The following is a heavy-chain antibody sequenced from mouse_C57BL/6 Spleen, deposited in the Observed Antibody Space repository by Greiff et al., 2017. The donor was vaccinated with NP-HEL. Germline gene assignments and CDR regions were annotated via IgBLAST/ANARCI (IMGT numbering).Heavy chain of an antibody. CDR2: INPNNGGT. V-gene: IGHV1-18*01. CDR1: GYTFTDYI. D-gene: IGHD1-1*01. CDR3: ARRGVLRSLFDY. Sequence: VQLQQSGPELVKPGASVKIPCKASGYTFTDYIMDWVKQSHGKSLEWIGDINPNNGGTIYNQKFKGKATLTVDKSSSTAYMELRSLTSEDTAVYYCARRGVLRSLFDYWGQGTTLTVSS. J-gene: IGHJ2*01.